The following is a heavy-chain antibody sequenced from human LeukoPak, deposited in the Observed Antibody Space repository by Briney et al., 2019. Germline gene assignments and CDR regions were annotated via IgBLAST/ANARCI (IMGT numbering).Heavy chain of an antibody. J-gene: IGHJ3*01. CDR2: ISSSSSTI. D-gene: IGHD3-22*01. V-gene: IGHV3-48*01. Sequence: GGSLRLSCAASGFTFSSYSMNWVRQAPGKGLEWVSYISSSSSTIYYADSVKGRFTISRDNAKSSLYLQMNSLRAEDTAVYYCARGLYYDSSPPPWGQGTVVTVSS. CDR3: ARGLYYDSSPPP. CDR1: GFTFSSYS.